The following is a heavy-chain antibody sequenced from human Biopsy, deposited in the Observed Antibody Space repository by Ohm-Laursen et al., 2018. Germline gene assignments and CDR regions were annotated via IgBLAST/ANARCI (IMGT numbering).Heavy chain of an antibody. CDR1: GASVKTSGYF. CDR3: VREPKTGTAEAWYFDL. CDR2: ISYNERT. Sequence: TLSLTWSVSGASVKTSGYFRAWIRQRPGKGLEWIGYISYNERTHYNPSLTSRLAISFDTSNNRISLQLRSVSVADTAVYYCVREPKTGTAEAWYFDLWGRGSPVTVPS. D-gene: IGHD3-9*01. J-gene: IGHJ2*01. V-gene: IGHV4-31*02.